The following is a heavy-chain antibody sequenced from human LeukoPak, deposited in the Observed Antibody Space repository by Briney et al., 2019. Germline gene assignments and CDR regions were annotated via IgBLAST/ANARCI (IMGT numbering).Heavy chain of an antibody. Sequence: SETLSLTCTVSGGSISSYYWSWIRQSPGKGLECIGYIHYTGSTNYNPSLKSRVTISVDTSKNQFSLKLSSVTAADTAVYYCARRPVRFGGYYHFDYWGQGTLVTVSS. D-gene: IGHD1-26*01. CDR1: GGSISSYY. J-gene: IGHJ4*02. V-gene: IGHV4-59*12. CDR2: IHYTGST. CDR3: ARRPVRFGGYYHFDY.